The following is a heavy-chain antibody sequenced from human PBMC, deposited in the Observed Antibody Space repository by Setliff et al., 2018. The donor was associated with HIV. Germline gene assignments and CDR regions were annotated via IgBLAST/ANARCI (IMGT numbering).Heavy chain of an antibody. CDR3: VKARVDGDYYYYYYMDV. CDR1: GFTFSSYG. CDR2: ISSNGGST. Sequence: PGGSLRLSCAASGFTFSSYGVHWVRQAPGKGLEWVSSISSNGGSTYYADSVKGRFTISRDNSKNTLYLQMSSLRAEDTAVYYCVKARVDGDYYYYYYMDVWGKGTTVTVSS. J-gene: IGHJ6*03. D-gene: IGHD4-17*01. V-gene: IGHV3-64D*09.